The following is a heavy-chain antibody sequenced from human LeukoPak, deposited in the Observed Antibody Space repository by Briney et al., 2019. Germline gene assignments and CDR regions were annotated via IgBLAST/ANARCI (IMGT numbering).Heavy chain of an antibody. D-gene: IGHD5-24*01. CDR1: GGSISSYY. V-gene: IGHV4-59*01. Sequence: SETLSLTCTVSGGSISSYYWSWIRQPPGKGLEWIGYIYYSGSTNYNPSLKRRVTISVNTSKNQFSLKLSSVTAADTAVYYCARAPRADDNWFDTWGQGTLVTVSS. CDR3: ARAPRADDNWFDT. CDR2: IYYSGST. J-gene: IGHJ5*02.